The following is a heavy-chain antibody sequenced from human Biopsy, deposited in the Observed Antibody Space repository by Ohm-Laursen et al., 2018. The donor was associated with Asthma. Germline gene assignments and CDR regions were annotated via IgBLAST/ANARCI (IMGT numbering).Heavy chain of an antibody. D-gene: IGHD2-2*01. CDR1: GGTFNTYV. V-gene: IGHV1-69*06. J-gene: IGHJ4*02. CDR3: ARKAGSCISRTCYSLDF. CDR2: INSVFGTT. Sequence: SVKVSCKSLGGTFNTYVIGWVRQAPGQGLEWMGGINSVFGTTTYPQKFQDRVTITADNSTSTVYMGLSSLRSEDTAVYYCARKAGSCISRTCYSLDFWGQGTLVTVSS.